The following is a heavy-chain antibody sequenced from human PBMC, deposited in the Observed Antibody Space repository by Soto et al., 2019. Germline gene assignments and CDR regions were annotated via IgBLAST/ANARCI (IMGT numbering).Heavy chain of an antibody. CDR1: GFTFSSFA. D-gene: IGHD6-19*01. V-gene: IGHV3-23*01. CDR2: ISGSGGST. CDR3: AKDRVGGWALKYYFDS. Sequence: EVQLLESGGGLVQPGGSLRLSCAASGFTFSSFAMTWVRQAPGKGLEWVSGISGSGGSTYYADSVKGRFTVSRDSSKNTLYLQMNSLRVEDTAVYYCAKDRVGGWALKYYFDSWGQGTLVTVSS. J-gene: IGHJ4*02.